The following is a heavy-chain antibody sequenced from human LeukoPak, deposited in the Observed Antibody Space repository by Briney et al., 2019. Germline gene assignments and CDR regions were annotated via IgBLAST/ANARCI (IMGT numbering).Heavy chain of an antibody. CDR3: AAQGRYYDSSGYSHIPFDP. CDR2: IYYSGST. J-gene: IGHJ5*02. CDR1: GGSISSYY. D-gene: IGHD3-22*01. V-gene: IGHV4-59*01. Sequence: PSETLSLTCTVSGGSISSYYWSWIRQPPGKGLEWIGYIYYSGSTNYNPSLKSRVTISVDTSKNQFSLKLSSVTAADTAVYYCAAQGRYYDSSGYSHIPFDPWGQGTLVTVSS.